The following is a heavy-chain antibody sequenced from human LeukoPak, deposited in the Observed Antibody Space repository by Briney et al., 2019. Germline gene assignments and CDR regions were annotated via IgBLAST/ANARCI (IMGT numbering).Heavy chain of an antibody. CDR1: GGSISGYY. D-gene: IGHD6-13*01. Sequence: SETPSLTCTVSGGSISGYYWSWMRQPPRKGLEWIGHIYYSGYTNFNPSLKSRVTISVDTSKNQFSLKLSSVTAADTAVYYCARGTSNYSWYYAFWGQGTLVTVSS. V-gene: IGHV4-59*08. CDR3: ARGTSNYSWYYAF. CDR2: IYYSGYT. J-gene: IGHJ1*01.